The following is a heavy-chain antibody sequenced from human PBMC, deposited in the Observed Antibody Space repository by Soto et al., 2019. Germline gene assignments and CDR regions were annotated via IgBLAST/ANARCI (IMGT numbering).Heavy chain of an antibody. CDR2: ISTSSAYT. Sequence: GGFLRLSCGASGLTFRSLTMHWVRQARGKGLEWISTISTSSAYTYYTHALRGRFTISRDNAKNSPHLQMNSLKAEDTAVYYCTSDASRDSSARCWFDAWGPGTPVTVSS. CDR3: TSDASRDSSARCWFDA. CDR1: GLTFRSLT. J-gene: IGHJ5*02. D-gene: IGHD6-13*01. V-gene: IGHV3-21*01.